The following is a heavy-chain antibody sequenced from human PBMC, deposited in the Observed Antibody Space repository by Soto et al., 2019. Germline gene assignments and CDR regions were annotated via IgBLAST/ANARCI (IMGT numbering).Heavy chain of an antibody. CDR2: ISGSGGTT. CDR3: AKSPKVISTSLDY. V-gene: IGHV3-23*01. Sequence: GGSLRLSCVASGFTFSSYALNWVRQAPGRGLEWVSAISGSGGTTYYADSVKGRFTISRDNSKNTLFLQMNGLRAEDAAIYYCAKSPKVISTSLDYWGQGSLVTVSS. CDR1: GFTFSSYA. J-gene: IGHJ4*02. D-gene: IGHD3-22*01.